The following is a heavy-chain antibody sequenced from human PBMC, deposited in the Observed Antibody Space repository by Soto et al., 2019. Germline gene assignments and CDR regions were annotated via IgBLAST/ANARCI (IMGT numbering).Heavy chain of an antibody. V-gene: IGHV3-53*04. CDR2: IYSGGST. Sequence: EVQLVESGGGLVQPGGSLRLSCAASGFTVSSNYMSWVRQAPGKGLEWVSVIYSGGSTYYADSVKGRFTICRHNSKNTLYLQMNSLRAEDTAVYYCASLLFGDDFDYWGQGTLVTVSS. CDR3: ASLLFGDDFDY. J-gene: IGHJ4*02. CDR1: GFTVSSNY. D-gene: IGHD3-16*01.